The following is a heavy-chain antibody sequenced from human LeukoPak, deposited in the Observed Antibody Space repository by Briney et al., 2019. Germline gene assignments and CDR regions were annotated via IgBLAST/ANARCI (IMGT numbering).Heavy chain of an antibody. Sequence: PGGSLRLSCAASGFTFSSYWMSWVRQAPGKGLEWVANIKQDGSEKYYVGSVKGRFTISRDNAKNSLYLQMNSLRAEDTAVYYCARSLTYYYGSGNFGYWGQGTLVTVSS. J-gene: IGHJ4*02. CDR3: ARSLTYYYGSGNFGY. CDR1: GFTFSSYW. V-gene: IGHV3-7*01. D-gene: IGHD3-10*01. CDR2: IKQDGSEK.